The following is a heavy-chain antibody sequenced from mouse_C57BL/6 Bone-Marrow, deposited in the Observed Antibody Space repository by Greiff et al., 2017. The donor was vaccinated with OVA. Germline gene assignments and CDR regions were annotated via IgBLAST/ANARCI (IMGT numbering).Heavy chain of an antibody. CDR3: ARWLPSFDY. V-gene: IGHV5-4*03. J-gene: IGHJ2*01. CDR2: ISDGGSYT. D-gene: IGHD2-2*01. Sequence: EVKVVESGGGLVKPGGSLKLSCAASGFTFSSYAMSWVRQTPEKRLEWVATISDGGSYTYYPDNVKGRFTISRDNAKNNLYLQMSHLKSEDTAMYYCARWLPSFDYWGQGTTLTVSS. CDR1: GFTFSSYA.